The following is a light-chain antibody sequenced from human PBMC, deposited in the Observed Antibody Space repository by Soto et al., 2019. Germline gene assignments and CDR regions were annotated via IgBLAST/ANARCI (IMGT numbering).Light chain of an antibody. CDR3: QQYNNWPPGT. CDR1: QSVTTN. Sequence: EIVMTQSPAPLPVSPGERATLSCRASQSVTTNLAWYQQKPGQAPRLLIYGASTRATGIPARFSGSGSGTEFTLTISSLQSEDFAVYYCQQYNNWPPGTFGQGTKVEVK. CDR2: GAS. J-gene: IGKJ1*01. V-gene: IGKV3-15*01.